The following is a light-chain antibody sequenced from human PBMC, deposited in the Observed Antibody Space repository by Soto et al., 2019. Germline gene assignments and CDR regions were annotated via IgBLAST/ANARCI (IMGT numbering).Light chain of an antibody. J-gene: IGKJ3*01. CDR3: QQYSNWPRSFT. V-gene: IGKV3-15*01. Sequence: EIVMTQSPATLSVSPGERATLSCRASQSGSSNLAWYQQKPGQAPRLLLYGASTRANGITARFSGSGSGTEFTLTIVRLQSEDVAVYYCQQYSNWPRSFTCGPGTKWDSK. CDR2: GAS. CDR1: QSGSSN.